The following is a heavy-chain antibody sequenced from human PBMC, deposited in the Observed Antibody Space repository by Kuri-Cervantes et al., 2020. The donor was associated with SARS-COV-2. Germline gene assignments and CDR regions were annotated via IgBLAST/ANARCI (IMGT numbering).Heavy chain of an antibody. CDR3: ARVAAGYFDY. D-gene: IGHD6-25*01. V-gene: IGHV4-61*02. CDR2: IYTSGST. Sequence: SETLSLTCTVSGGSISSGSYYWSWIRQPAGKGLEWIGRIYTSGSTNYNPSPKSRVTISVDTSKNQFSLKLGSVTAADTAVYYCARVAAGYFDYWGQGTLVTVSS. J-gene: IGHJ4*02. CDR1: GGSISSGSYY.